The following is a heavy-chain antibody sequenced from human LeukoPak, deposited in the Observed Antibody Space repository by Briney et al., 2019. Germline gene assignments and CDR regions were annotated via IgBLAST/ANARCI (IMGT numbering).Heavy chain of an antibody. Sequence: PGGSLRLSCAASGFTFNSYAMSWVRQAPGKGLEWVSVISGSGGSTYYADSVKGRFTISRDNSKNTLYLQMNSLRAEDTAVYYCARLESRDEDYWGQGTLVTVFS. V-gene: IGHV3-23*01. J-gene: IGHJ4*02. CDR2: ISGSGGST. D-gene: IGHD5-24*01. CDR1: GFTFNSYA. CDR3: ARLESRDEDY.